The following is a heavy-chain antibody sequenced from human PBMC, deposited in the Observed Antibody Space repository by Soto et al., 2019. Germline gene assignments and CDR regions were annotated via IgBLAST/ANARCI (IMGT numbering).Heavy chain of an antibody. CDR1: GGTFNGYG. CDR3: ARGVSNSGAYYTGPSAYDL. J-gene: IGHJ3*01. CDR2: TDPVFDTS. D-gene: IGHD3-10*01. V-gene: IGHV1-69*06. Sequence: QVQLVQSGAVVKKPGSSVEVSCKVSGGTFNGYGISWVRPAPGQGLECMGGTDPVFDTSKYAPRLQGRVTITADKSTSTAYMELSSVRSEDTAIYFCARGVSNSGAYYTGPSAYDLWGQGTLVIVSS.